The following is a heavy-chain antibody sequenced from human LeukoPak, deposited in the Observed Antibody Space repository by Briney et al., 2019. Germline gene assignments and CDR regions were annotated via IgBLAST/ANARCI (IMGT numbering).Heavy chain of an antibody. Sequence: PGGPLSLSCAASGFTFSDHHIDWVRQAPEKALEWIGRSRNKGRGYSTVFAASAKGRFTISRDEPKNSLYLQMKSLKTEDTAVYYCAREDFCSSGNCFDPWGQGTLVTVSS. D-gene: IGHD6-13*01. CDR3: AREDFCSSGNCFDP. CDR2: SRNKGRGYST. CDR1: GFTFSDHH. V-gene: IGHV3-72*01. J-gene: IGHJ5*02.